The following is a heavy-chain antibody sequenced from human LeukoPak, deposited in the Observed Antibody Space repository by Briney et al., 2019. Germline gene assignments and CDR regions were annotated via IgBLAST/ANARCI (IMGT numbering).Heavy chain of an antibody. CDR1: GFTFSSSW. D-gene: IGHD7-27*01. CDR2: ISSDVTNT. J-gene: IGHJ3*01. Sequence: PGGSLRLSCAASGFTFSSSWLHWVRQAPGRGLVWVSRISSDVTNTAYGDSVEGRFTISRDNAKNTLYLQMNSLRVDDTGVYYCARGDWGSALSWGRGTMVTVSS. CDR3: ARGDWGSALS. V-gene: IGHV3-74*01.